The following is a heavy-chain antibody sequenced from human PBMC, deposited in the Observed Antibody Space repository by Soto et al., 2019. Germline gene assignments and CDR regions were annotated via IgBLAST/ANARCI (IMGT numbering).Heavy chain of an antibody. CDR1: GFTFSSYG. Sequence: GGSLRLSCAASGFTFSSYGMHWVRQAPGKGLEWVAVISYDGSNKYYADSVKGRFTISRDNSKNTLYLQMNSLRAEDTAVYYCAKDAPIAVAGTQLDYWGQGTLVTVSS. J-gene: IGHJ4*02. D-gene: IGHD6-19*01. V-gene: IGHV3-30*18. CDR3: AKDAPIAVAGTQLDY. CDR2: ISYDGSNK.